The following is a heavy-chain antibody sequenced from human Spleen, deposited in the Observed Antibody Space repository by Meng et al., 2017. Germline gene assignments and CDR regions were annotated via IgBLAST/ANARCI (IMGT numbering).Heavy chain of an antibody. Sequence: GGSLRLSCAASKFTFSNFWMSWVRQAPGKGLEWVANIKQDGSEKYYVDSVKGRFTISRDNAKNSLYLQMNSLRAEDTAVYYCARDSFSRGFDIWGQGTVVTVSS. J-gene: IGHJ3*02. CDR1: KFTFSNFW. CDR2: IKQDGSEK. D-gene: IGHD3-3*02. V-gene: IGHV3-7*01. CDR3: ARDSFSRGFDI.